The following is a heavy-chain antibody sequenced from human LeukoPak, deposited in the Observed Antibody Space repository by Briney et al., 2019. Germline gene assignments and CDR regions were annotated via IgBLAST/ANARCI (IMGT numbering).Heavy chain of an antibody. V-gene: IGHV1-2*02. CDR1: GGTFSSYA. D-gene: IGHD6-13*01. Sequence: ASVKVSCKASGGTFSSYAISWVRQAPGQGLEWMGWINPNSGGTNYAQKFQGRVTMTRDTSISTAYMELSRLRSDDTAVYYCARARRSSSWYVDYWGQGTLVTVSS. CDR2: INPNSGGT. CDR3: ARARRSSSWYVDY. J-gene: IGHJ4*02.